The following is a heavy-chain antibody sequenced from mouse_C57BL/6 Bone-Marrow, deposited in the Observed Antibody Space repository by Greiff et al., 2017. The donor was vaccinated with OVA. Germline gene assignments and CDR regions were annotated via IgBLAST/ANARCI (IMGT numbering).Heavy chain of an antibody. CDR3: ARGRPYYGWYFDV. Sequence: QVQLQQSGAELMKPGASVKLSCKATGYTFTGYWIEWVKQRPGHGLEWIGEILPGSGSTNYNEKFKGKATLTADTSSNTAYMQLSSLTTEDSAIYYCARGRPYYGWYFDVWGTGTTVTVSS. D-gene: IGHD1-1*01. CDR2: ILPGSGST. V-gene: IGHV1-9*01. CDR1: GYTFTGYW. J-gene: IGHJ1*03.